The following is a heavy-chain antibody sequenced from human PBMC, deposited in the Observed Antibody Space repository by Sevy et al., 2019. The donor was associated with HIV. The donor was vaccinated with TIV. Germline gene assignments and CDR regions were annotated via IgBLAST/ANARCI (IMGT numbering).Heavy chain of an antibody. V-gene: IGHV3-48*03. CDR2: ISATSTTI. J-gene: IGHJ3*02. CDR1: GFVLNLYE. CDR3: AREISGVDDAFDI. D-gene: IGHD3-3*01. Sequence: GGSLRLSCAASGFVLNLYEMNWVRQAPGKGLEWISYISATSTTINYADSVKGRFIISRDNAKNSVYLQMNSLRAEDTALYYCAREISGVDDAFDIWGQGAMVTVSS.